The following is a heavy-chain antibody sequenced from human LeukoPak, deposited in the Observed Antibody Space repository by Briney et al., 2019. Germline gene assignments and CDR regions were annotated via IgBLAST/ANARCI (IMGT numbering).Heavy chain of an antibody. CDR1: GGSISNYY. V-gene: IGHV4-4*07. CDR3: ATELEPGPL. Sequence: PSETLSLTCTVSGGSISNYYWSWIRQPVGKGLEWIGRIHTSGSTNYNPSLKSRATMSVDTSKNQFSLNLSSVTAADTAVYYCATELEPGPLWGQGTLVTVSS. D-gene: IGHD1-1*01. CDR2: IHTSGST. J-gene: IGHJ4*02.